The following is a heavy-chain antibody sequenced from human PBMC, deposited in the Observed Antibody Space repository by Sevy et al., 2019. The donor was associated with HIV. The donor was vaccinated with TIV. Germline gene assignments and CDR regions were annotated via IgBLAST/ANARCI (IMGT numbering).Heavy chain of an antibody. CDR1: GFTFSSYG. V-gene: IGHV3-30*02. CDR2: IRYDGSNK. J-gene: IGHJ4*02. CDR3: AKILGICSTSCYGDY. D-gene: IGHD2-2*01. Sequence: GGSLRLSCAASGFTFSSYGMRWVRQAPGKGLEWVAFIRYDGSNKYYADSVKGRFTISRDNSKNTLYLQMNSLRAEDTAVYYCAKILGICSTSCYGDYWGQGTLVTVSS.